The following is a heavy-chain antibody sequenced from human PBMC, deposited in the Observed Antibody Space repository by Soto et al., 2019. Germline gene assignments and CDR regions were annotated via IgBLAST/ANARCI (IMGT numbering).Heavy chain of an antibody. Sequence: GGSLRLSCAASGFTFSSYAMSWVRQAPGKGLEWVSAISGSGGSTYYADSVKGRFTISRDNSKNTLYLQMNSLRAEDTAVYYCAKGGPHYDYIWGSYRFNWFDPWGQGTLVNVSS. J-gene: IGHJ5*02. CDR2: ISGSGGST. CDR1: GFTFSSYA. CDR3: AKGGPHYDYIWGSYRFNWFDP. V-gene: IGHV3-23*01. D-gene: IGHD3-16*02.